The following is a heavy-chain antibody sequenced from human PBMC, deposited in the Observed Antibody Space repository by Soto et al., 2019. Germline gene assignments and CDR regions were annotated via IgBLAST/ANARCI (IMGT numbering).Heavy chain of an antibody. Sequence: GGSLRLSCAASGFTFSGSAMHWVRQASGKGLEWVGRIRSKANSYATAYAASVKGRFTISRDDSKNTAYLQMNSLKTEDTAVYYCTSSVVVAATLVLDAFDIWGQGTMVTVSS. V-gene: IGHV3-73*01. CDR1: GFTFSGSA. CDR3: TSSVVVAATLVLDAFDI. CDR2: IRSKANSYAT. J-gene: IGHJ3*02. D-gene: IGHD2-15*01.